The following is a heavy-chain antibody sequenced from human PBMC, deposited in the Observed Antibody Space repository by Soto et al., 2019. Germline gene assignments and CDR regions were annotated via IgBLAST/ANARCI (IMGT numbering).Heavy chain of an antibody. J-gene: IGHJ4*02. CDR1: GFSFNTYA. Sequence: PGGSLRLSCAASGFSFNTYAMTWVRQAPGKGLEWVASISFSGSSTYYADSLKGRFTITRDSSKNTLYLQMNSLRVEDTAIYYCARAGSITNYAWDYWGRGTLVTVSS. CDR3: ARAGSITNYAWDY. V-gene: IGHV3-23*01. D-gene: IGHD3-10*01. CDR2: ISFSGSST.